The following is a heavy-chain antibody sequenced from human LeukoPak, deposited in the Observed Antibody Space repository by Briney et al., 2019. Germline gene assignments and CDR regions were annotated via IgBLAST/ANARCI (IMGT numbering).Heavy chain of an antibody. D-gene: IGHD1-26*01. CDR3: ARDPAVLWELRYYYYGMDV. V-gene: IGHV3-74*01. Sequence: GGSLRLSCAASGFTFSSYWMHWVRQAPGKGLGWVSRINSDGSSTSYADSVKGRFTISRDNAKNTLYLQMNSLRAEDTAVYYCARDPAVLWELRYYYYGMDVWGQGTTVTVSS. J-gene: IGHJ6*02. CDR1: GFTFSSYW. CDR2: INSDGSST.